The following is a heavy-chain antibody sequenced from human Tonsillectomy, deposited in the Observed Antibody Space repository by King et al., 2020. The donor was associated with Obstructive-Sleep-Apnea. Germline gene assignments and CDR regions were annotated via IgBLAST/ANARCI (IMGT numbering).Heavy chain of an antibody. CDR1: CGSFSGYY. CDR3: ARVVEATAIDF. D-gene: IGHD5-12*01. Sequence: VQLQQGGAGLLKPSETLFLTCAVYCGSFSGYYWNWIRQPPGKGLEWIGEINHSGSTNYNPSPKRRVTISVDMSKNQFSLKLSSVTAADTAVYYCARVVEATAIDFWGQGTLVTVSS. V-gene: IGHV4-34*01. CDR2: INHSGST. J-gene: IGHJ4*02.